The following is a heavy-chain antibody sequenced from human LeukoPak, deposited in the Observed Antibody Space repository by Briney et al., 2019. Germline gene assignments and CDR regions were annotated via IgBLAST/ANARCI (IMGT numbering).Heavy chain of an antibody. Sequence: SETLSLTCTVSGGSISSYYWSWIRQPPGKGLEWIGYIYYSGSTNYNPSLKSRVTISVDTSKNQFSLKLSSVTAADTAVYYYARASYYDSSGYYWGQGTLVTVSS. V-gene: IGHV4-59*01. J-gene: IGHJ4*02. D-gene: IGHD3-22*01. CDR2: IYYSGST. CDR3: ARASYYDSSGYY. CDR1: GGSISSYY.